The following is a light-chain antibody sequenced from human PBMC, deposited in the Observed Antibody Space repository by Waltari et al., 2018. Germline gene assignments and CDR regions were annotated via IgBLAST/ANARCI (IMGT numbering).Light chain of an antibody. Sequence: QSALTQPASVSGSPGQSITISCTGTRNDIGDYNYVSWYQHQSGKAPQLMIYDVTERPSGVSNRFSGSNSGNTASLTISGLQADDEADYYCTSCSTSSTSLFGGGTKVTVL. CDR2: DVT. CDR1: RNDIGDYNY. CDR3: TSCSTSSTSL. J-gene: IGLJ3*02. V-gene: IGLV2-14*03.